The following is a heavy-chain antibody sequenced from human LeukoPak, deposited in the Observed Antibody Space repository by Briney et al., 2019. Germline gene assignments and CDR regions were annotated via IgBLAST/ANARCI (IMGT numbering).Heavy chain of an antibody. CDR3: ARGTGARSRPRHSWFDP. Sequence: PSETLSLTCAVYGGSFSGYYWSWIRQPPGKGLEWIGEINHSGSTNYNPSLKSRVTISVDTSKNQFSLKLSSVTAADTAVYYCARGTGARSRPRHSWFDPWGQGTLVTVSS. CDR2: INHSGST. CDR1: GGSFSGYY. J-gene: IGHJ5*02. V-gene: IGHV4-34*01. D-gene: IGHD1-26*01.